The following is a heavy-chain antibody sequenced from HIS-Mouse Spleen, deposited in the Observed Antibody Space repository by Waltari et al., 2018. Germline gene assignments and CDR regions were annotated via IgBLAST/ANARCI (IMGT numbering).Heavy chain of an antibody. CDR3: AKELTGDAFDI. CDR1: GFTFSGYG. D-gene: IGHD7-27*01. V-gene: IGHV3-33*06. CDR2: IWYDGSNK. Sequence: QVQLVESGGGVVQPGRSLRLSCAASGFTFSGYGMHWVRQAPGKGLEWVAVIWYDGSNKYYADSVKGRFTISRDNSKNTLYLQMNSLRAEDTAVYYCAKELTGDAFDIWGQGTMVTVSS. J-gene: IGHJ3*02.